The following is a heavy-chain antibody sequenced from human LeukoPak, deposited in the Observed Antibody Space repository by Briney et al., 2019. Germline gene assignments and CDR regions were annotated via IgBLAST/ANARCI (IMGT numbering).Heavy chain of an antibody. J-gene: IGHJ6*03. Sequence: PSETLSLTCTVSGGSIGSHYWSWIRQPPGKGLEWIGYIYYSGSTNYNPSLKSRVTISVDTSKNQFSLKLSSVTAADTAVYYCARVPAGRNHYYYYYMDVWGKGTTVTVSS. D-gene: IGHD6-13*01. CDR3: ARVPAGRNHYYYYYMDV. V-gene: IGHV4-59*11. CDR1: GGSIGSHY. CDR2: IYYSGST.